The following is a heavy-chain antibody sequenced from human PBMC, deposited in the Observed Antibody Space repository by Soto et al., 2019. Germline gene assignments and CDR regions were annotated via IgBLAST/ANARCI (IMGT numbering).Heavy chain of an antibody. CDR2: ISSSSSYI. Sequence: GGSLRISCAASGFTFSSYSMNWARQAPGKGLEWVSSISSSSSYIYYADSVKGRFTISRDNAKNSLYLQMNSLRAEDTAVYYCARVKSQLLGVAGTAVVLDYWGQGTLVTVSS. D-gene: IGHD6-19*01. CDR3: ARVKSQLLGVAGTAVVLDY. V-gene: IGHV3-21*01. J-gene: IGHJ4*02. CDR1: GFTFSSYS.